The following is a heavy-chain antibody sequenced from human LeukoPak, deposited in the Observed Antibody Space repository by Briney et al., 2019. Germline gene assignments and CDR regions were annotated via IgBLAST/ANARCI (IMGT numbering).Heavy chain of an antibody. CDR2: MSYDGSNK. Sequence: HPGGSLRLSCAASGFTFSSYAMHWVRQAPGKGLEWVAVMSYDGSNKYYADSVKGRFTISRDNSKNTLYLQMNSLRAEDTAVYYCARDRVDTGMISRLQRYRYYGLDVWGRGTTVTVSS. D-gene: IGHD5-18*01. V-gene: IGHV3-30-3*01. CDR3: ARDRVDTGMISRLQRYRYYGLDV. J-gene: IGHJ6*02. CDR1: GFTFSSYA.